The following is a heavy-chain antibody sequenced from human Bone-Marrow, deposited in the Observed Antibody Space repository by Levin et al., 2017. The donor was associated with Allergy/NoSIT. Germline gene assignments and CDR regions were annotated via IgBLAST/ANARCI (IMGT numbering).Heavy chain of an antibody. CDR3: ARDTDPRKLVVGGAFDI. CDR1: GGTFSSYA. CDR2: IIPIFGTA. D-gene: IGHD3-22*01. V-gene: IGHV1-69*13. Sequence: SVKVSCKASGGTFSSYAISWVRQAPGQGLEWMGGIIPIFGTANYAQKFQGRVTITADESTSTAYMELSSLRSEDTAVYYCARDTDPRKLVVGGAFDIWGQGTMVTVSS. J-gene: IGHJ3*02.